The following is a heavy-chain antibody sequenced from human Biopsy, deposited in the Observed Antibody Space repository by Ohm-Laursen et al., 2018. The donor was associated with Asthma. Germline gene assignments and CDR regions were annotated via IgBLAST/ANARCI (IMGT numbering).Heavy chain of an antibody. J-gene: IGHJ4*02. V-gene: IGHV1-69*17. Sequence: ASSVKVSCKASGGTFSSYAISWVRQVPGQGLEWMGGIIPIFGIANYAQKFQGRVTITADKSTSTAYMELSSLRSEDTAVYYCARGGSYSSRRYYFDYWGQGTLVTVSS. CDR1: GGTFSSYA. CDR3: ARGGSYSSRRYYFDY. CDR2: IIPIFGIA. D-gene: IGHD1-26*01.